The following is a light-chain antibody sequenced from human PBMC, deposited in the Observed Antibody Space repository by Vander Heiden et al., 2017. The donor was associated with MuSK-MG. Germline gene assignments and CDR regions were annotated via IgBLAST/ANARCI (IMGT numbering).Light chain of an antibody. Sequence: DIRMTQSPSTLSASVGDRVTITCRASQSISSWLAWYQQKPGKAPKLLIYKASSLEIGVPSRFRGSGHGTEFTLTISMRQPDDFAPYYCQQYNSYSSWTFGQGTKVEIK. V-gene: IGKV1-5*03. CDR1: QSISSW. CDR2: KAS. CDR3: QQYNSYSSWT. J-gene: IGKJ1*01.